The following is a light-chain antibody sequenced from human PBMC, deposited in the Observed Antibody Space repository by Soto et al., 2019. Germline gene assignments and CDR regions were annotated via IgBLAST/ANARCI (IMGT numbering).Light chain of an antibody. V-gene: IGKV3-20*01. CDR1: QSVSSDY. Sequence: EIVLTQSPGTLSLSPGERATLSCRASQSVSSDYLSWYQQKPGQPPRLLIYGASSRATGIPDRFSGSGSGTDSTLTISRLEPEDFAVYYCQQHVSSPYAFGQGTKLEIK. J-gene: IGKJ2*01. CDR3: QQHVSSPYA. CDR2: GAS.